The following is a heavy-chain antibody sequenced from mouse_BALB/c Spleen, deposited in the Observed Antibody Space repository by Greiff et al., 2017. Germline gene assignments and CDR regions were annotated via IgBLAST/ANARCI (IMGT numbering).Heavy chain of an antibody. CDR2: INPSSGYT. V-gene: IGHV1-4*01. J-gene: IGHJ2*01. Sequence: QVQLQQSGAELARPGASVKMSCKASGYTFTSYTIHWVKQRPGQGLEWIGYINPSSGYTNYNQKFKDKATLTADKSSSTAYMQLSSLTSEDSAVYYCARVRYYFDYWGQGTTLTVSS. CDR3: ARVRYYFDY. CDR1: GYTFTSYT.